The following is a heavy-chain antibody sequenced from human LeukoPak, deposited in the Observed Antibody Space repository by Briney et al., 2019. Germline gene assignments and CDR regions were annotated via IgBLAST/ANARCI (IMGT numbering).Heavy chain of an antibody. Sequence: PGGSLRLSCSASGFTFSKNDMYWVRQAPGKGLEYVSAINVNGDRTYYADSVKGRFTISRDNSEDTLYLQMSSLRSEDTAVYYCVKLTCGGGSCSPGLFGSWGQGTLVTVSS. CDR3: VKLTCGGGSCSPGLFGS. D-gene: IGHD2-15*01. CDR2: INVNGDRT. CDR1: GFTFSKND. J-gene: IGHJ4*02. V-gene: IGHV3-64D*06.